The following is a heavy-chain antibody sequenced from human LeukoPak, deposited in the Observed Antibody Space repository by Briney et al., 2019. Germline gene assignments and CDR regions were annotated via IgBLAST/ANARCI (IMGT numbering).Heavy chain of an antibody. J-gene: IGHJ6*03. D-gene: IGHD3-10*01. CDR3: ARLTKNDSGSFRFGKKKRGYMDV. Sequence: PSETLSLTCAVYGGSFSGYYWSWIRQPPGKGLEWIGEINHSGSTNYNPSIKSRVTISVDTSKNQFSLKLSYVTAADTAVYYCARLTKNDSGSFRFGKKKRGYMDVWGKGTTVTISS. CDR1: GGSFSGYY. CDR2: INHSGST. V-gene: IGHV4-34*01.